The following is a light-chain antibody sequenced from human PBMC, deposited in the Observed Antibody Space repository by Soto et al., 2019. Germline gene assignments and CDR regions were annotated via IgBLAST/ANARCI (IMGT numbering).Light chain of an antibody. CDR2: DAS. J-gene: IGKJ1*01. CDR3: QQRSNGPQT. Sequence: IVLTQSPATLALSPGERAALSCRARQSVSSHLAWYQQKPGQAPRPLIYDASTRATGIPARFSGSGSGTDFTLTISSLEPEDVAAYYCQQRSNGPQTFGQGTKVDIK. V-gene: IGKV3-11*01. CDR1: QSVSSH.